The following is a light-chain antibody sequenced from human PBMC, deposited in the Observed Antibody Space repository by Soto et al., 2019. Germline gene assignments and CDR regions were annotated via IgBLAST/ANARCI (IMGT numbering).Light chain of an antibody. V-gene: IGKV1-39*01. CDR2: AAS. CDR3: QQSYSTPRT. CDR1: QSISSY. J-gene: IGKJ1*01. Sequence: EIQMTSAPASPSTSIGDRVTITCRASQSISSYLNWYQQKPGKAPKLLIYAASSLQSGVPSRFSGSGSGTDFTLTISSLQPEDFATYYCQQSYSTPRTFGQGTKVDIK.